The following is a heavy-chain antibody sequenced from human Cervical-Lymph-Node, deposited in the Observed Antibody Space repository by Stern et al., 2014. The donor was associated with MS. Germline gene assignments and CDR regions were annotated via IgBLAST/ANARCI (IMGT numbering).Heavy chain of an antibody. D-gene: IGHD4-17*01. V-gene: IGHV1-2*02. CDR3: ARTKTVTTYYGMDV. Sequence: QVQLVQSGAEVMKPGASVKVSCKASGYTFTDYYMHLVRQAPGQGLEWMGWMSPVVVGTISAQKFQCRVTMSRDTAISTADMELSRLTSDDAAVDYCARTKTVTTYYGMDVWGQGTTVTVSS. CDR2: MSPVVVGT. J-gene: IGHJ6*02. CDR1: GYTFTDYY.